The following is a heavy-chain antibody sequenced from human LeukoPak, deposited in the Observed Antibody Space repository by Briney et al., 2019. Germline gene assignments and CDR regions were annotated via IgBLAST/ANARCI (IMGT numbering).Heavy chain of an antibody. CDR1: GYSFTNYW. Sequence: GEFLKISCKGSGYSFTNYWIGWVRQMPGKGLEWMGIIYPGDSDTIYSPSFQGQVTISADKSISAAYLQWSSLKASDTAMYYCARRRSIAAGTTTINYFDPWGQGTLVTVSS. J-gene: IGHJ5*02. CDR3: ARRRSIAAGTTTINYFDP. D-gene: IGHD6-6*01. CDR2: IYPGDSDT. V-gene: IGHV5-51*01.